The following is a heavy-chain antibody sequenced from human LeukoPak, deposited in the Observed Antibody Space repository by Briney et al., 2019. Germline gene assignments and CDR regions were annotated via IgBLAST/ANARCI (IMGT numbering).Heavy chain of an antibody. CDR3: ATEGVGDAFDI. V-gene: IGHV1-2*02. J-gene: IGHJ3*02. CDR1: GYTLTGYY. CDR2: INPNSGGT. D-gene: IGHD1-26*01. Sequence: ASVKVSCKASGYTLTGYYMHWVRQAPGQGLEWMGWINPNSGGTIYAQKFQGRVTMTEDTSTDTAYMELSSLRSEDTAVYYCATEGVGDAFDIWGQGTMVTVSS.